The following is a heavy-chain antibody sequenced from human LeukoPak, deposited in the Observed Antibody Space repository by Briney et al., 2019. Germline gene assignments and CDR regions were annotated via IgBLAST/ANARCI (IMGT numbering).Heavy chain of an antibody. Sequence: PGGSLRLSCAASGFTFSSYSMNWVRQAPGKGLEWVSSISSSSSYIYYADSVKGRFTISRDNAKNSLYLQMSSLRAEDTAVYYCARIGGYFQPFDYWGQGTLVTVSS. CDR2: ISSSSSYI. CDR3: ARIGGYFQPFDY. CDR1: GFTFSSYS. V-gene: IGHV3-21*01. D-gene: IGHD3-22*01. J-gene: IGHJ4*02.